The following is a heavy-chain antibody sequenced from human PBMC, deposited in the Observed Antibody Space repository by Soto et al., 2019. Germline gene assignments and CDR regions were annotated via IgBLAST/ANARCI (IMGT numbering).Heavy chain of an antibody. V-gene: IGHV3-9*01. CDR2: ISWNSGSI. CDR1: GFTFDDYA. CDR3: AKDNVQWLDYFDY. D-gene: IGHD6-19*01. Sequence: GGSLRLSCAASGFTFDDYAMHWVRQAPGKGLEWVSSISWNSGSIGYADSVKGRFTISRDNAKNSLYLQMNSLRAEDTALYYCAKDNVQWLDYFDYWGQGTLVTVSS. J-gene: IGHJ4*02.